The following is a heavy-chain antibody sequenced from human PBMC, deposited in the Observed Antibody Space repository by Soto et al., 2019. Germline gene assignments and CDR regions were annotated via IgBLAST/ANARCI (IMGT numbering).Heavy chain of an antibody. J-gene: IGHJ4*02. D-gene: IGHD1-7*01. V-gene: IGHV1-69*01. CDR3: ARGKSGTLTDY. CDR2: IIPIFGTA. Sequence: GPSVKVSGKASGGTFSSYAISWVRQAPGQGLEWMGGIIPIFGTANYAQKFQGRVTITADESTSTAYMELSSLRSEDTAVYYCARGKSGTLTDYWGQGTLVTVSS. CDR1: GGTFSSYA.